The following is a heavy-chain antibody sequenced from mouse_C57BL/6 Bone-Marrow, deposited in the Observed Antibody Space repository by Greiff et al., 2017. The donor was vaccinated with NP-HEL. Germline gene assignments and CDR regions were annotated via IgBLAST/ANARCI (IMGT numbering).Heavy chain of an antibody. Sequence: VQLQQPGTELVKPGASVKLSCKASGYTFTSYWMHWVKQRPGQGLEWIGNINPSNGGTNYNEKFKSKATLTVDKSSSTAYMQLSSLTSEDSAVYYCAEGPMVTPHWYFDVWGTGTTVTVSS. CDR1: GYTFTSYW. V-gene: IGHV1-53*01. D-gene: IGHD2-2*01. CDR3: AEGPMVTPHWYFDV. J-gene: IGHJ1*03. CDR2: INPSNGGT.